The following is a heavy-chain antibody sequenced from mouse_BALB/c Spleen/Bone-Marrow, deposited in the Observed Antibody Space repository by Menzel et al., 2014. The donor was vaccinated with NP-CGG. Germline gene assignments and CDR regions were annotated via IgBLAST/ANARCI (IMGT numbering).Heavy chain of an antibody. CDR2: IRNKAYGYTT. J-gene: IGHJ4*01. Sequence: EVQLVESGGGLVQPGGSLRLSCTTSGFTFTDYHMSWVRQPPGKALEWLAFIRNKAYGYTTEYSASVRGRFTISRDNSQSILYLQMNTLRAEDSATYYCARFPMDYWGQGTSVTVSS. CDR1: GFTFTDYH. V-gene: IGHV7-3*02. CDR3: ARFPMDY.